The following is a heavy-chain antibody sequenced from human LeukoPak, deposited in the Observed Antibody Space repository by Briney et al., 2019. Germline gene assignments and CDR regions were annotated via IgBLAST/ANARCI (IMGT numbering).Heavy chain of an antibody. CDR2: ISGSGGAT. J-gene: IGHJ5*02. V-gene: IGHV3-23*01. Sequence: GGSLRLSCAASGFTFSSYAMSWVRQAPGKGLEWVSGISGSGGATYYADSVKGRFTISRDNSKNTLYLQMNSLRAEDTAVYYCARASGYSGGWFDPWGQGTLVTVSS. CDR1: GFTFSSYA. D-gene: IGHD6-19*01. CDR3: ARASGYSGGWFDP.